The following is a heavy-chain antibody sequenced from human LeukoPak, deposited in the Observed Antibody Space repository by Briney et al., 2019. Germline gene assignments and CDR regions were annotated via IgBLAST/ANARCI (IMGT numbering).Heavy chain of an antibody. Sequence: PGGSLRLSCAASGFTFSSYAMSWVRQAPGKGLEWVSATSGSGGSTYYADSVRGRFTISRDNSKNTLYLQMNSLRAEDTAVYYCAKEYYYDSSGYESNYWGQGTLVTVSS. D-gene: IGHD3-22*01. J-gene: IGHJ4*02. V-gene: IGHV3-23*01. CDR2: TSGSGGST. CDR3: AKEYYYDSSGYESNY. CDR1: GFTFSSYA.